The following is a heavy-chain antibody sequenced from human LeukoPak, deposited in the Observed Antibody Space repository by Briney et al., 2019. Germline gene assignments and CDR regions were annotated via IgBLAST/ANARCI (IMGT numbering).Heavy chain of an antibody. CDR2: ISSSSSTI. CDR1: GFTFSSYS. Sequence: SGGSLRLSCAASGFTFSSYSMNWVRQAPGKGLEWVSYISSSSSTIYYADSVKGRFTISRDNGKNSLYLQMNSLRAEDTAVYYCASANPILLDYYYYYYMDVWGKGTTVTVSS. CDR3: ASANPILLDYYYYYYMDV. V-gene: IGHV3-48*01. D-gene: IGHD3-3*01. J-gene: IGHJ6*03.